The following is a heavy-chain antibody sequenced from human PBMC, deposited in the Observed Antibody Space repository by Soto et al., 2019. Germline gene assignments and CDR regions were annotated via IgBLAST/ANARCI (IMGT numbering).Heavy chain of an antibody. V-gene: IGHV1-69*13. J-gene: IGHJ5*02. D-gene: IGHD3-3*02. CDR2: IIPIFGTA. Sequence: SVKVSCKASGGTFSSYAISWVRQAPGQGLEWMGGIIPIFGTANYAQKFQGRVTITADESTSTAYMELSSLRSEDTAVYYCARDLASPENWFDPWGQGTLVTVSS. CDR1: GGTFSSYA. CDR3: ARDLASPENWFDP.